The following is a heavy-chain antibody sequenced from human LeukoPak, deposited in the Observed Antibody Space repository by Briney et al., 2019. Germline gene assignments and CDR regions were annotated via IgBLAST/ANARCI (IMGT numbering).Heavy chain of an antibody. CDR3: ARSLDSSGYSIYYYYYGMDV. D-gene: IGHD3-22*01. CDR2: ISGSGGST. J-gene: IGHJ6*02. V-gene: IGHV3-23*01. Sequence: GGSLRLSCAASGFTFSSYAMSWVRQAPGKGLEWVSAISGSGGSTYYADSVKGRFTISRDNSKNTLYLQMNSLRAEDTAVYYCARSLDSSGYSIYYYYYGMDVWGQGTTVTVSS. CDR1: GFTFSSYA.